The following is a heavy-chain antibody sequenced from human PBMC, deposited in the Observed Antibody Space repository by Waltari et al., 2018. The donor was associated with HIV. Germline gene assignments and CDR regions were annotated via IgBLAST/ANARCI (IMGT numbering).Heavy chain of an antibody. CDR3: ARQPSAWDI. V-gene: IGHV4-39*01. J-gene: IGHJ4*02. CDR2: VYHTGNT. CDR1: GGSISSSSFF. D-gene: IGHD1-26*01. Sequence: HLQESGPGLVKPSETLSLTCTVPGGSISSSSFFWGWIRQAPGKGLEWIGSVYHTGNTFYNPSLKSRVSMFIDRATNQFSLRLTSVTAADTGIYYCARQPSAWDIWGQGMLVSVSS.